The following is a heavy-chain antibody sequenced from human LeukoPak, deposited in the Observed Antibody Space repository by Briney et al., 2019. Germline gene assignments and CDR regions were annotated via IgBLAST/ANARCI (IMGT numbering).Heavy chain of an antibody. D-gene: IGHD3-22*01. J-gene: IGHJ4*02. CDR2: ISSSGSTI. Sequence: GGSLRLSCAASGFTFSSYEMNWVRQAPGKGLEWVSYISSSGSTIYYADSVKGRFTISRDNAKNSLYLQMNSLRAEDTAVYYCARAVLASGYYYDSSGSPIDYWGQGTLVTVPS. V-gene: IGHV3-48*03. CDR1: GFTFSSYE. CDR3: ARAVLASGYYYDSSGSPIDY.